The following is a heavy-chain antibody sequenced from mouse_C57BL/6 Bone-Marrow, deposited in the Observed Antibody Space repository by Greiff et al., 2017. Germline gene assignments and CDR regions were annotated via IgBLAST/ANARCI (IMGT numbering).Heavy chain of an antibody. Sequence: VQLQQSGAELVRPGASVTLSCKASGYTFTDYEMPWVKQTPVHGLEWIGAIDPETGGTAYNQKFKGKAILTADKSSSTAYMELRSLTSEDSAVYYCTRGHCDEGDYWGQGTTLTVSA. J-gene: IGHJ2*01. CDR3: TRGHCDEGDY. CDR1: GYTFTDYE. D-gene: IGHD2-13*01. V-gene: IGHV1-15*01. CDR2: IDPETGGT.